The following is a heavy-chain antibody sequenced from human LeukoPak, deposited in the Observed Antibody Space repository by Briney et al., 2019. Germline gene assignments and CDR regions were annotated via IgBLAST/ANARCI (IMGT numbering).Heavy chain of an antibody. Sequence: SETLSLTCAVYGGSFSGYYWSWIRQPPGKGLEWIGEINHSGSTNYNPSLKSRVTISVDTSKNQFPLKLSSVTAADTAVYYCAREAGAYGDYVGLYYFDYWGQGTLVTVSS. CDR2: INHSGST. CDR3: AREAGAYGDYVGLYYFDY. D-gene: IGHD4-17*01. CDR1: GGSFSGYY. J-gene: IGHJ4*02. V-gene: IGHV4-34*01.